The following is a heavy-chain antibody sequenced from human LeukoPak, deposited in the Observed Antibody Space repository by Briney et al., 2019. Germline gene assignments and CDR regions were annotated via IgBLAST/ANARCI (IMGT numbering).Heavy chain of an antibody. V-gene: IGHV4-39*07. CDR1: GGSISSSSYY. Sequence: SETLSLTCTVSGGSISSSSYYWGWIRQPPGKGLEWVGSIYYSGSTYYNPSLKGRVTISVDTSKNQFSLKLSSVTAADTAVYYCARDYPAIDYWGQGTLVTVSS. J-gene: IGHJ4*02. CDR2: IYYSGST. D-gene: IGHD3-16*02. CDR3: ARDYPAIDY.